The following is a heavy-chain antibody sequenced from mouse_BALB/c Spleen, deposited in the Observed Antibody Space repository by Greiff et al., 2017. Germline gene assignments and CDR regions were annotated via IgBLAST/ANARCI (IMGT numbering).Heavy chain of an antibody. J-gene: IGHJ4*01. CDR3: AREDYTLVNYYSMDV. D-gene: IGHD2-12*01. CDR1: GFTFSDYD. CDR2: ISDGGSYT. Sequence: DVHLVESGGGLVKPGGSLKLSCAASGFTFSDYDMYWVRQTPEKRLEWVATISDGGSYTYYPDSVKGRFTISRDNAKNNLYLQMSSLKSEDTAMYNCAREDYTLVNYYSMDVWGAGTSVTVSS. V-gene: IGHV5-4*02.